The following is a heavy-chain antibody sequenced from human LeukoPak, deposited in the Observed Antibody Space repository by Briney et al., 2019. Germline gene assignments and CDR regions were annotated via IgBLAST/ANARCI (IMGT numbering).Heavy chain of an antibody. CDR3: ARDSRHAFDI. V-gene: IGHV3-53*01. Sequence: GGSLRLSCAASGFTVGSNYMSWVRQAPGKGLEWVSVIYSGGSTYYADSVKGRFTISRDNSKHTLYLQMNSLRAEDAAVYYCARDSRHAFDIWGQGTMVTVSS. J-gene: IGHJ3*02. CDR1: GFTVGSNY. CDR2: IYSGGST.